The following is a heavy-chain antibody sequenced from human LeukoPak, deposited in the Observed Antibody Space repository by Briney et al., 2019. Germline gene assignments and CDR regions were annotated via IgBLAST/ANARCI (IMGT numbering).Heavy chain of an antibody. CDR2: IYYSGST. V-gene: IGHV4-59*01. J-gene: IGHJ4*02. D-gene: IGHD3-3*01. CDR3: ARTTSYGYYTH. CDR1: GGSFSGYY. Sequence: SETLSLTCAVYGGSFSGYYWSWIRQPPAKGLEWIGYIYYSGSTNYNPSLKSRVTISVDTSKTQFSLRLNSVTAADTAVYYCARTTSYGYYTHWGQGTLVTVSS.